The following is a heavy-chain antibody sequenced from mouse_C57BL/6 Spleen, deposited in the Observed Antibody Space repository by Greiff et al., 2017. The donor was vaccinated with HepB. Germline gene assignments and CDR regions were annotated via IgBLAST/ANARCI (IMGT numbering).Heavy chain of an antibody. V-gene: IGHV5-9*01. J-gene: IGHJ2*01. CDR3: ARTGNYYFDY. CDR2: ISGGGGNT. D-gene: IGHD2-1*01. CDR1: GFTFSSYT. Sequence: EVMLVESGGGLVKPGGSLKLSCAASGFTFSSYTMSWVRQTPEKRLEWVATISGGGGNTYYPDSVKGRFTISRDNAKNTLYLQMSSLRSEDTAVYYCARTGNYYFDYWGQGTTLTVSS.